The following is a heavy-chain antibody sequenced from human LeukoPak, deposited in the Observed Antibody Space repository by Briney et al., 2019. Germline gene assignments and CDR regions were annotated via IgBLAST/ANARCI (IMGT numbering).Heavy chain of an antibody. CDR2: ISSGGSNT. CDR3: ARDLAGLRTRAYDSSGYYVGDAFDI. D-gene: IGHD3-22*01. Sequence: PGGYLRLSCAASGFTFSAYYMSWIRQAPGKGREWVLYISSGGSNTYYADTVKGRFNISRDNAKNALYLQMNGLRAEDTAVYYCARDLAGLRTRAYDSSGYYVGDAFDIWGQGTMVTVSS. CDR1: GFTFSAYY. V-gene: IGHV3-11*04. J-gene: IGHJ3*02.